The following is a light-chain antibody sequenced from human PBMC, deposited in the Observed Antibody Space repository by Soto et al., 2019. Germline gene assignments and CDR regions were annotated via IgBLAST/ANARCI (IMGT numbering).Light chain of an antibody. CDR3: HAWDTDIAWV. J-gene: IGLJ3*02. CDR2: IHDDGSH. CDR1: SGHNSHA. V-gene: IGLV4-69*01. Sequence: QPVLTQSPSASASLGASVKLTCTLSSGHNSHAIAWHQQQPGKGPRYLLKIHDDGSHIKGDEIPDRFSGSNSGADFYLTISTVQSDDEADYYCHAWDTDIAWVFGGGTKVTVL.